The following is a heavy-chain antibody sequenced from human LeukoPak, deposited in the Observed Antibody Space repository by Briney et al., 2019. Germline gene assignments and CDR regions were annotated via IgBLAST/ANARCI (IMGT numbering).Heavy chain of an antibody. V-gene: IGHV4-59*01. CDR1: GGSISSYY. CDR2: IYYSGST. CDR3: AGEGRWLHHFDY. Sequence: SETLSLTCTVSGGSISSYYWSWIRQPPGKGLEWIGYIYYSGSTNYNPSLKSRVTISVDTSKNQFSLKLSSVTAADTAVYYCAGEGRWLHHFDYWGQGTLVTVSS. D-gene: IGHD5-24*01. J-gene: IGHJ4*02.